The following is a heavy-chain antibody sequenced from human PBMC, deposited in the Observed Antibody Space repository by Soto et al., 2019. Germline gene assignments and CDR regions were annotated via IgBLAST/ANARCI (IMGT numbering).Heavy chain of an antibody. J-gene: IGHJ5*02. V-gene: IGHV4-59*01. CDR3: ARASRTVVTDLEWFDP. CDR2: IYYSGIT. CDR1: GGSISSYY. D-gene: IGHD3-22*01. Sequence: SETLSLTCTVSGGSISSYYCSWIRQPPWKGLEWIGYIYYSGITNYNPSLKSRVTISVDTSKNQFSLKLSSVTAADTAVYYCARASRTVVTDLEWFDPWGQRTLLTVSS.